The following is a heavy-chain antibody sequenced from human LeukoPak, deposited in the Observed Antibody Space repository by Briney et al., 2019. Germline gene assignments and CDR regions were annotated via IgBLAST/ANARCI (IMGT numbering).Heavy chain of an antibody. D-gene: IGHD6-13*01. J-gene: IGHJ5*02. CDR2: IYYSGST. CDR3: AAVAAGINNWFDP. Sequence: SETLSLTCTVSGGSISSSSYYWGWIRQPPGKGLEWTGSIYYSGSTYYNPSLKSRVTISVDTSKNQFSLKLSSVTAADTAVYYCAAVAAGINNWFDPWGQGTLVTVSS. V-gene: IGHV4-39*07. CDR1: GGSISSSSYY.